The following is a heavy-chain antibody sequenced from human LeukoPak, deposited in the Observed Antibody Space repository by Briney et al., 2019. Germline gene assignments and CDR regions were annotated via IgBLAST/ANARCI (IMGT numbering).Heavy chain of an antibody. J-gene: IGHJ6*03. CDR2: ISSSSSTI. D-gene: IGHD2-2*01. CDR3: AKDGRIGYCSSTSCPPYYYMDV. V-gene: IGHV3-48*04. Sequence: PGGSPRLSCAASGFTFSSYSMNWVRQAPGKGLEWVSYISSSSSTIYYADSVKGRFTISRDNSKNSLYLQMNSLRTEDTALYYCAKDGRIGYCSSTSCPPYYYMDVWGKGTTVTVSS. CDR1: GFTFSSYS.